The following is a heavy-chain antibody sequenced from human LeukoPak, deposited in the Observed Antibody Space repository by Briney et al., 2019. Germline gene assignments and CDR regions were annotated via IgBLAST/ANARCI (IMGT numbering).Heavy chain of an antibody. V-gene: IGHV1-2*02. Sequence: ASVKVSCKASGYTFTSYGISWVRQAPGQGLEWMGWINPNSGGTNYAQKFQGRVTMTRDTSINTAYMEISSLISDDTAVYYCERGRSAAGGTTLSGYWGQGTLVTVSS. J-gene: IGHJ1*01. CDR2: INPNSGGT. D-gene: IGHD6-13*01. CDR3: ERGRSAAGGTTLSGY. CDR1: GYTFTSYG.